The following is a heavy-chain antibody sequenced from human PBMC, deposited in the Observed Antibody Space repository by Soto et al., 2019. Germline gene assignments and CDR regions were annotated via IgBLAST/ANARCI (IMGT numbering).Heavy chain of an antibody. CDR1: GFTFSSYG. D-gene: IGHD2-2*01. CDR3: AKVVDDIVVVPVSYYYGMDV. V-gene: IGHV3-30*18. Sequence: GGSLRLSCAASGFTFSSYGMHWVRQAPGKGLEWVAVISYDGSNKYYADSVKGRFTISRDNSKNTLYLQMNSLRAEDTAVYYCAKVVDDIVVVPVSYYYGMDVWGQGTTVTVSS. CDR2: ISYDGSNK. J-gene: IGHJ6*02.